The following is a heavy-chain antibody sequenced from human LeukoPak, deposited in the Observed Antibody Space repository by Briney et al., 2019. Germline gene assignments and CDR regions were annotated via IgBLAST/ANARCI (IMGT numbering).Heavy chain of an antibody. Sequence: SETLSLTCAVFGGSFSSGQYWSWIRQPPGKGLEWIGEINHSGSSNYNPALKSRVTTSVDTSKNQFSLKLSSLTDADTAVYYCARGSYYDFWSGLNVGHWFDPWGQGTLVTVSS. CDR2: INHSGSS. J-gene: IGHJ5*02. CDR1: GGSFSSGQY. D-gene: IGHD3-3*01. V-gene: IGHV4-34*01. CDR3: ARGSYYDFWSGLNVGHWFDP.